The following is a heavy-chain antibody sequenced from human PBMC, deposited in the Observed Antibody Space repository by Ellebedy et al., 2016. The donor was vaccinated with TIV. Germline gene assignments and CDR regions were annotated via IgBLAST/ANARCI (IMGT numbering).Heavy chain of an antibody. CDR2: IIVGGST. Sequence: GESLKISCAASGFTFSDYHMNWVRQAPGKGLEWVSSIIVGGSTYDADSVKGRFIISRDNAENPLYLQMNSLRVEDTAVYYCVRDSTHGYDDYWGQGTLVTVSS. V-gene: IGHV3-69-1*01. CDR1: GFTFSDYH. D-gene: IGHD5-24*01. J-gene: IGHJ4*02. CDR3: VRDSTHGYDDY.